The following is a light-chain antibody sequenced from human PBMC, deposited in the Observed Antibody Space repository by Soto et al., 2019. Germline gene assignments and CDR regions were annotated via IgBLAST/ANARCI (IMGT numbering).Light chain of an antibody. CDR1: QSVDIN. V-gene: IGKV3-15*01. CDR3: QQRSNWPIT. Sequence: ELVVTQSPGTLSVSPGDRFTLSCTASQSVDINLAWYQQRAGQAPRLLVYGASTKATDMPGRFSGRGSGTEFTLTINNLQSEDFAVYYCQQRSNWPITFGQGTRLEIK. J-gene: IGKJ5*01. CDR2: GAS.